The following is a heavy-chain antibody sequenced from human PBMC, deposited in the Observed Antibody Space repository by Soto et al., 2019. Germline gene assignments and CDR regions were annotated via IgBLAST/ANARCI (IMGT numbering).Heavy chain of an antibody. J-gene: IGHJ5*02. Sequence: ASVKVSCKASGYTVTSYGISWVRQAPGQGLERMGWISAYNGNTNYAQKLQGRVTMTTDTSTSTAYMELRSLRSDDTAVYYFAIGYFSSPSCYHWLDPWGQGTLVTVSS. D-gene: IGHD2-2*01. CDR2: ISAYNGNT. CDR3: AIGYFSSPSCYHWLDP. V-gene: IGHV1-18*01. CDR1: GYTVTSYG.